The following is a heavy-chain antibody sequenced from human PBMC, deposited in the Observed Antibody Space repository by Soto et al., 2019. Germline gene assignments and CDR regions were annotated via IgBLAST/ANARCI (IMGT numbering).Heavy chain of an antibody. CDR2: TYYRSKWYN. CDR1: GDSVSSNSAA. CDR3: ARERNGYSSGWSYYYYGMDV. D-gene: IGHD6-19*01. V-gene: IGHV6-1*01. J-gene: IGHJ6*02. Sequence: SETLSLTCVISGDSVSSNSAAWNWIRQSPSRGLEWLGRTYYRSKWYNDYAVSVKSRITINPDTSKNQFSLQLNSVTPEDTAVYYCARERNGYSSGWSYYYYGMDVWGQGTTVTVSS.